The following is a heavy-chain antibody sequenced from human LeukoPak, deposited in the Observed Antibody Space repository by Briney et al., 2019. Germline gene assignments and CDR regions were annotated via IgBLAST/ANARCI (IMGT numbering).Heavy chain of an antibody. CDR1: GYTFDSYD. Sequence: ASVKVSCKASGYTFDSYDINWVRQATGQGLEWMGWMNPNSGNTGYAQKFQGRVTMTRNTSIRTAFMELSSLRSEDTAVYYCARIRAALDDAFDIWGQGTVVTVSS. CDR2: MNPNSGNT. V-gene: IGHV1-8*01. J-gene: IGHJ3*02. CDR3: ARIRAALDDAFDI. D-gene: IGHD6-13*01.